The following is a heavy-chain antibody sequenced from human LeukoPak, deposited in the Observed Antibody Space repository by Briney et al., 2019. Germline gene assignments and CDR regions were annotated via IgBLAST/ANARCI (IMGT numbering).Heavy chain of an antibody. CDR1: GFTFSSYW. CDR3: ARLARGYLDY. V-gene: IGHV3-7*05. CDR2: IKHDGSET. Sequence: GGSLRLSCAASGFTFSSYWINWVRQAPGKGLEWVANIKHDGSETYYVDSVKGRFTISRDNAKNSLYLQMNSLRAEDTAVYYCARLARGYLDYWGQGTLVTVSS. J-gene: IGHJ4*02.